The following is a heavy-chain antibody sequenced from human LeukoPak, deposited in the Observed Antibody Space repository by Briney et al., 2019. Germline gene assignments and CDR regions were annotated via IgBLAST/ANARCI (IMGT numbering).Heavy chain of an antibody. CDR2: ISGSGVTT. CDR3: TREGMGTTFSAWFDP. CDR1: GFTFSNYG. J-gene: IGHJ5*02. V-gene: IGHV3-23*01. Sequence: GSLRLSCAASGFTFSNYGMSWVRQAPGKGLEWVSAISGSGVTTYYADSVKGRFTISRDNSKHTLYLQMNSLRAEDTAVYYCTREGMGTTFSAWFDPWGQGTLVTVSS. D-gene: IGHD1-7*01.